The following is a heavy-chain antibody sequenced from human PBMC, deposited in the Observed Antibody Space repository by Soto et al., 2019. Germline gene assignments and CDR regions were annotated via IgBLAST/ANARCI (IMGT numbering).Heavy chain of an antibody. V-gene: IGHV3-23*01. Sequence: GESLKISCAASGFTFSSYAMSWVRQAPGKGLEWVSAISGSGGSTYYADSVKGRFTISRDNSKNTLYLQMNSLRAEDTAVYYCAKVFRITMVRGAHDYWGQGTLVTVSS. CDR3: AKVFRITMVRGAHDY. CDR1: GFTFSSYA. D-gene: IGHD3-10*01. CDR2: ISGSGGST. J-gene: IGHJ4*02.